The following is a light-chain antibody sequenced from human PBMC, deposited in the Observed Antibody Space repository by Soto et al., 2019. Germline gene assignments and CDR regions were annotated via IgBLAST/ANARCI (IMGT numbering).Light chain of an antibody. CDR1: ISDVGGYNY. J-gene: IGLJ1*01. V-gene: IGLV2-14*01. CDR3: SSYTSISLYV. Sequence: QSVLTQPAFVSGAPGQSITISGTGTISDVGGYNYVSWYQQHPGKAPKLIIYEVSNRPSAVSDRFSGSKSGNTASLTISGLQAEDEADYYCSSYTSISLYVFGGGTKVTVL. CDR2: EVS.